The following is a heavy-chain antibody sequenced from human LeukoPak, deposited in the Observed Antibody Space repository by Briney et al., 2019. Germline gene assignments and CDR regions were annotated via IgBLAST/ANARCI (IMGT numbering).Heavy chain of an antibody. V-gene: IGHV4-59*08. J-gene: IGHJ4*02. CDR2: IYYSGST. CDR1: GGSISSYY. Sequence: PSETLSLTCTVSGGSISSYYWSWTRQPPGKGLEWIGYIYYSGSTNYNPSLKSRVTISVDTSKNQFSLKLSSVTAADTAVYYCARLIRIHYFDYWGQGTLVTVSS. CDR3: ARLIRIHYFDY. D-gene: IGHD2/OR15-2a*01.